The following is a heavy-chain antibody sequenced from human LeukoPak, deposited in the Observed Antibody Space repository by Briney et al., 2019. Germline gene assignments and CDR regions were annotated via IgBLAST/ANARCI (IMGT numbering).Heavy chain of an antibody. CDR1: GFTFDDYA. CDR3: AKSLQGERSREGEWLFWKTLPKRPNYYYGMDV. CDR2: ISWNSGSI. D-gene: IGHD3-3*01. J-gene: IGHJ6*02. V-gene: IGHV3-9*01. Sequence: GGSLRLSCAASGFTFDDYAMHWVRQAPGKGLEWVSGISWNSGSIGYADSVKGRFTISRDNAKNSLYLQMNSLRAEDTALYYCAKSLQGERSREGEWLFWKTLPKRPNYYYGMDVWGQGTTVTVSS.